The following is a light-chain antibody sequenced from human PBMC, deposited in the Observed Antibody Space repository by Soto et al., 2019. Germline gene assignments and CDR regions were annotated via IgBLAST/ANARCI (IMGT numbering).Light chain of an antibody. J-gene: IGKJ2*01. CDR1: QNINNW. Sequence: DTQMTQSPSTLSASVGDTVTITCRARQNINNWLAWYQQKPEKVPKLLIYGASTLEDGVPSRFSGSRSGTEFTLTINSLQSDDFATYYCQRYDGYFGQGTKLEIK. CDR2: GAS. V-gene: IGKV1-5*01. CDR3: QRYDGY.